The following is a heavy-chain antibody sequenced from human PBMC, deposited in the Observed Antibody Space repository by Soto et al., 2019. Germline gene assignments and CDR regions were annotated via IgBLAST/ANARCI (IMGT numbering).Heavy chain of an antibody. Sequence: ASVKVSCKASGYTFSDFDINWLRQASGQGPEWMGWMNANSGDTFFAQRFQGKFNMTWDTSLSTAYMEVGSLTSDDTAMYYCARGNPFNYAGFDVWGQGTTVTVSS. J-gene: IGHJ6*02. CDR1: GYTFSDFD. D-gene: IGHD3-16*01. V-gene: IGHV1-8*01. CDR3: ARGNPFNYAGFDV. CDR2: MNANSGDT.